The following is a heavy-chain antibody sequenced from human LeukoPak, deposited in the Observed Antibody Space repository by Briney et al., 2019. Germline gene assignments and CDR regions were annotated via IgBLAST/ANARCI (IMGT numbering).Heavy chain of an antibody. V-gene: IGHV3-23*01. Sequence: GGSLRLSCAASGFTFSSYGMSWVRQAPGKGLEWVSAISGSGGSTYYADSVKGRFSISRDNSKNMLYLQMNSLRAEDTAVYYCAGRSGRYYDDWGQGTLVIVSS. J-gene: IGHJ4*02. CDR1: GFTFSSYG. CDR3: AGRSGRYYDD. CDR2: ISGSGGST. D-gene: IGHD1-26*01.